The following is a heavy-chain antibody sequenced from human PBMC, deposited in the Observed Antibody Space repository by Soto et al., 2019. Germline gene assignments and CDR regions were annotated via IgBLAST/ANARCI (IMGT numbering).Heavy chain of an antibody. D-gene: IGHD2-2*01. Sequence: TGGSLRLSCAASGFTFSSHWMNWVRQGPGKGLVWVSRISGDGRTTSHADSVKGRFTISRDNAKNTLYLQMNSLRVEDTAVYYCARGVPNRSSSSCYFDFWGQGILVTVSS. J-gene: IGHJ4*02. CDR3: ARGVPNRSSSSCYFDF. CDR2: ISGDGRTT. CDR1: GFTFSSHW. V-gene: IGHV3-74*01.